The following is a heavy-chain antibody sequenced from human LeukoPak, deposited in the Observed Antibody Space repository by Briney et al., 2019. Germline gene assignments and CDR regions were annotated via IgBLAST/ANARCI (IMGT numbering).Heavy chain of an antibody. V-gene: IGHV4-34*01. CDR3: ARVDYGDYSKACDY. D-gene: IGHD4-17*01. Sequence: PSETLSLTCAVYGESFSGYYWSWIRQPPGKGLEWIGEINHRGRTNYNPSLKSRATMSVDTSKNQFSLRLNSVTAADTAVYYCARVDYGDYSKACDYWDQGALVTVAS. J-gene: IGHJ4*02. CDR1: GESFSGYY. CDR2: INHRGRT.